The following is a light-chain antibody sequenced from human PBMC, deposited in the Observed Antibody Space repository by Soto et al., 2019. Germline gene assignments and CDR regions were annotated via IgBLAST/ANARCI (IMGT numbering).Light chain of an antibody. Sequence: DIQMTQSPSSLSASVGDRVTITCRASQNISSFLTWYQQKAGKAPKLLIYAASSLQSGVPSRFSGSGSGTDFTLTISSLQPEDFASYYCQQSFSTPPTFGQGTKVDIK. CDR1: QNISSF. J-gene: IGKJ1*01. V-gene: IGKV1-39*01. CDR2: AAS. CDR3: QQSFSTPPT.